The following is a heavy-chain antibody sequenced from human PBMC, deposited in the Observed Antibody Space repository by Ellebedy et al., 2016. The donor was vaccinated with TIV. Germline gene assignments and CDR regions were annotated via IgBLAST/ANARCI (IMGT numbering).Heavy chain of an antibody. CDR3: ARSLNYDVLTGYYLVMGYLDY. V-gene: IGHV1-18*01. CDR2: ISPNNGNT. Sequence: AASVKVSCKASGYTFTHYDISWVRQPPGQGLEWMGWISPNNGNTKLAQNFQGRVTMTTDTSTNIAYMELRSLRSDDTAAYYCARSLNYDVLTGYYLVMGYLDYWGQGTLVTVSS. D-gene: IGHD3-9*01. J-gene: IGHJ4*02. CDR1: GYTFTHYD.